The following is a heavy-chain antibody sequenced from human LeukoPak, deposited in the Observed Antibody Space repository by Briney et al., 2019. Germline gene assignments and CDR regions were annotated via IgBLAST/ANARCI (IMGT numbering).Heavy chain of an antibody. CDR2: IIPIFGTA. V-gene: IGHV1-69*13. D-gene: IGHD4-11*01. J-gene: IGHJ6*02. CDR1: GGTFSSYA. Sequence: ASVKVSCTASGGTFSSYAISWVRQAPGQGLEWMGGIIPIFGTANYAQKFQGRVTITADESTSTAYMELSSLRSEDTAVYYCARVNARTTVTTGVYYYYGMDVWGQGTTVTVSS. CDR3: ARVNARTTVTTGVYYYYGMDV.